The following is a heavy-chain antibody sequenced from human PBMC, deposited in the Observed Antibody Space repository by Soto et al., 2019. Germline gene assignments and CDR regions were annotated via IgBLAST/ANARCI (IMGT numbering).Heavy chain of an antibody. CDR1: NGSVSGYY. CDR2: INHSGRT. D-gene: IGHD1-1*01. CDR3: ARSWKFSASFDY. J-gene: IGHJ4*02. V-gene: IGHV4-34*01. Sequence: QVQLHQWGAGLLKPSETLSLTCAVYNGSVSGYYWSWIRQPPGKGLEWIGEINHSGRTNYNPSLKSRVTITMTRSKNQFSLAVRHVTAAPTAVYSGARSWKFSASFDYWGQGALVTVST.